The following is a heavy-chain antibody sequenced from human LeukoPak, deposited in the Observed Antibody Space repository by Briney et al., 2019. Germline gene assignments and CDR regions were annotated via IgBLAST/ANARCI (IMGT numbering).Heavy chain of an antibody. J-gene: IGHJ4*02. Sequence: PGASLSLSCAASGFTLSRYAMSCVPQAPGKGLEGVSAIRGSGGSTYYAESLKGRFTISRDNSKNTLYLQMNSLRAEETAVYYCAKRAGGHSGYGSLVSDYWGKGNLVTVSS. CDR2: IRGSGGST. V-gene: IGHV3-23*01. CDR3: AKRAGGHSGYGSLVSDY. CDR1: GFTLSRYA. D-gene: IGHD5-12*01.